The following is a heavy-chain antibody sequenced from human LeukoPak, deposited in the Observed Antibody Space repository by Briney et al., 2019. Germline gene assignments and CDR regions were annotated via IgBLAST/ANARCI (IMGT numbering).Heavy chain of an antibody. D-gene: IGHD1-1*01. V-gene: IGHV4-59*11. Sequence: PSKTLSLTCTVSGASITSHYWSWIRRPPGKGLEWLGSATYTGTTNYNPSLKSRVTISVDTSKSQVSPKVSSVTAADTAVYYCATGDDWNDVPYWGQGSLVTVYS. J-gene: IGHJ4*02. CDR3: ATGDDWNDVPY. CDR1: GASITSHY. CDR2: ATYTGTT.